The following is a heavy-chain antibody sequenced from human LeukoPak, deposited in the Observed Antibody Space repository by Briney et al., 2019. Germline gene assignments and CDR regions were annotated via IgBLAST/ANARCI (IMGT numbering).Heavy chain of an antibody. Sequence: SQTLSLTCTVSGGSISSGSYYWSWIRQPAGKGLEWIGRIYTSGSTNYNPSLKSRVTISVDTSKNQFSLKLSSVTAADTAVYYCAGTYYYGSGSYKTHWGQGTLVTVSS. V-gene: IGHV4-61*02. J-gene: IGHJ4*02. CDR1: GGSISSGSYY. CDR2: IYTSGST. D-gene: IGHD3-10*01. CDR3: AGTYYYGSGSYKTH.